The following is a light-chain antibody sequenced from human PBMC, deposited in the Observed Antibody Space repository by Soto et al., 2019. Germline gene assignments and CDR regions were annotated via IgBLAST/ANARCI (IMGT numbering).Light chain of an antibody. CDR2: GAS. V-gene: IGKV3-15*01. CDR3: QHYNNWPPWT. CDR1: QSVSIN. J-gene: IGKJ1*01. Sequence: EIVMTQSPATLSVSPGERVTLSCRASQSVSINLAWYQQKPGQAPRLLIYGASTRATGSPARFSGSGSGTEFTLTISSLQSEDFAVYYCQHYNNWPPWTFGQGTKVEIK.